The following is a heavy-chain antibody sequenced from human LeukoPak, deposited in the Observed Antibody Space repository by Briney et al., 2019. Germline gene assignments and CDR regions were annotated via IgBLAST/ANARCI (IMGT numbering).Heavy chain of an antibody. CDR1: DYSISSGYY. D-gene: IGHD6-13*01. V-gene: IGHV4-38-2*02. CDR2: IHHSGST. CDR3: ARAPISGVAAGTFDY. Sequence: SETLSLTCTVSDYSISSGYYCGWLRQPPGKGLEWIGSIHHSGSTYYDPSLKSRVTISVDTSKNHFSLNLNSVTAADTAVYYCARAPISGVAAGTFDYWGQGTLVTVSS. J-gene: IGHJ4*02.